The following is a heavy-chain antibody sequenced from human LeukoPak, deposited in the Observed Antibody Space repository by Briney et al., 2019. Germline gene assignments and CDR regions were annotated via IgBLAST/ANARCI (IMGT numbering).Heavy chain of an antibody. D-gene: IGHD6-13*01. J-gene: IGHJ6*03. Sequence: ASVKVSCKASGYTLTSYAMNWVRQAPGQGLEWMGWINPNSGGTNYAQKFQGRVTMTRDTSISTAYMELSRLRSDDTAVYYCARDDPRAAGTSYYMDVWGKGTTVTVSS. CDR3: ARDDPRAAGTSYYMDV. V-gene: IGHV1-2*02. CDR2: INPNSGGT. CDR1: GYTLTSYA.